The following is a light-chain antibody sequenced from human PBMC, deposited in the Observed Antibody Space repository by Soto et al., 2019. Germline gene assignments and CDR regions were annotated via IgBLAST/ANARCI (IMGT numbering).Light chain of an antibody. J-gene: IGKJ1*01. CDR2: DAS. CDR1: QHIITY. V-gene: IGKV1-33*01. Sequence: DIQMTQSPSSLSASVGDRLTITCQASQHIITYLNWYQHKPGKGPKLLIYDASNLKTGVPSRFSGSGSGTDFSFTITSLQPEDIATYYCQQYDNYPTFGQGSKVE. CDR3: QQYDNYPT.